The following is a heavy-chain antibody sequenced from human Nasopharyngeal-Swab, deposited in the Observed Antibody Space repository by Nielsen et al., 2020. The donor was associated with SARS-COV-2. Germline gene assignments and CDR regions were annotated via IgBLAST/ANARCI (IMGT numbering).Heavy chain of an antibody. V-gene: IGHV4-39*07. Sequence: SETLSLTCTVSGDSIAYSTFYWGWIRQPPGKGLEWIGNIYDNGNTYQNPSLKSRLTISVDTSKKQISLKLSSVTAADTAMYYCARAGGTGGQYYGLDVWGQGTTVTVSS. CDR1: GDSIAYSTFY. J-gene: IGHJ6*02. CDR3: ARAGGTGGQYYGLDV. CDR2: IYDNGNT. D-gene: IGHD3-16*01.